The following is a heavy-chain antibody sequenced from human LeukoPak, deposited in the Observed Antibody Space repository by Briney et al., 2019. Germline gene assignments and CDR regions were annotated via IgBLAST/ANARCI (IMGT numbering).Heavy chain of an antibody. D-gene: IGHD3-16*01. Sequence: SETLSLTCTVSGGSISSYYWSWIRQPPGKGLEWIGYIYYSGSTNYNPSLKSRVTISVDTSKNQFSLKLSSVTAADTAVYYSARDRESFGMDVWGQGTTVTVSS. CDR3: ARDRESFGMDV. J-gene: IGHJ6*02. V-gene: IGHV4-59*01. CDR1: GGSISSYY. CDR2: IYYSGST.